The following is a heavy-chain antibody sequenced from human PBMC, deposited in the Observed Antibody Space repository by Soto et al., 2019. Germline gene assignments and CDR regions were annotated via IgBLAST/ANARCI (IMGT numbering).Heavy chain of an antibody. CDR2: ISAYNGNT. D-gene: IGHD3-22*01. CDR1: GYTFTSYG. CDR3: ARLHYDSSGYYYWIPSYFDY. J-gene: IGHJ4*02. Sequence: ASVKVSCKASGYTFTSYGISWVRQAPGQGLEWMGWISAYNGNTNYAQKLQGRVTMTTDTSTSTAYMELRSLRSDDTAVYYCARLHYDSSGYYYWIPSYFDYWGQGTLVTVSS. V-gene: IGHV1-18*01.